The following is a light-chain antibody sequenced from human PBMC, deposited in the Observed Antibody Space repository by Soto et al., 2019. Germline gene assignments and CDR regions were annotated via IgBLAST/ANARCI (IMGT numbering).Light chain of an antibody. V-gene: IGKV1-39*01. CDR2: AAY. Sequence: DIQMTQSPSSLSASVGDRVTISCRSSQHISTYLNWYQHKPGKAPKLLVYAAYTLQSGVPSRFSGSGSGTDFRLTIRSLQPEDFATYYCKQSSTIPRTFGQGTKVDIK. CDR1: QHISTY. CDR3: KQSSTIPRT. J-gene: IGKJ1*01.